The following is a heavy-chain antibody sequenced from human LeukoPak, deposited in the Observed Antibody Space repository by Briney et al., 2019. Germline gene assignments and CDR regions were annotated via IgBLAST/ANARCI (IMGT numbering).Heavy chain of an antibody. CDR1: GFTFSNHW. D-gene: IGHD6-13*01. J-gene: IGHJ4*02. Sequence: GGSLRLSCAASGFTFSNHWMHWVRQAPGKGLVWVSRINGDGSSTSYADSVKGRFTISRDNAKNTLYLQMNSLRAEDTAIYYCTRGGSGYSSSWSTFDYWGQGALVTVSS. CDR3: TRGGSGYSSSWSTFDY. CDR2: INGDGSST. V-gene: IGHV3-74*01.